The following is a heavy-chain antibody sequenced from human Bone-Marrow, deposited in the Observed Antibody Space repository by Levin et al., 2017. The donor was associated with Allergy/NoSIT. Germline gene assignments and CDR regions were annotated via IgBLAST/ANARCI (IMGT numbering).Heavy chain of an antibody. CDR3: ARYSSKWGWFDP. CDR1: GFTFSSYW. J-gene: IGHJ5*02. Sequence: ETLSLTCVASGFTFSSYWMSWVRQAPGKGLESVANIKQDGSEKNCVDSVKGRFTISRDNAKNSLYLQMNSLRAEDTAVYFCARYSSKWGWFDPWGQGTLVTVSS. D-gene: IGHD6-19*01. CDR2: IKQDGSEK. V-gene: IGHV3-7*01.